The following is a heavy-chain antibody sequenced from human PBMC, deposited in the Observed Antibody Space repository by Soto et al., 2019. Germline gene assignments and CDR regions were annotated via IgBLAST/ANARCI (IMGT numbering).Heavy chain of an antibody. J-gene: IGHJ6*02. Sequence: SGPTLVNPTETLTLTCSVSGFSLTNGRMGVSWIRQPPGKALEWLAHFFSDAERSYSTSMQSRLNMYKDSSGSQVVLTMTNMAPADTASYFCARMDGDYNYYGLDVWGHGIAVTVSS. D-gene: IGHD4-17*01. CDR1: GFSLTNGRMG. CDR3: ARMDGDYNYYGLDV. CDR2: FFSDAER. V-gene: IGHV2-26*01.